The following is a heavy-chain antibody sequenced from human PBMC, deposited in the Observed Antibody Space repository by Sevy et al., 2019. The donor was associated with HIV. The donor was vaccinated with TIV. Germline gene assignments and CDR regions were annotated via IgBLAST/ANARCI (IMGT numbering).Heavy chain of an antibody. D-gene: IGHD2-8*01. CDR3: ASRVVSGYCTNGVCYTDYFDY. CDR1: GGSISSSSYY. CDR2: IYYSGST. V-gene: IGHV4-39*01. Sequence: SETLSLTCTVSGGSISSSSYYWGWIRQPPGKGLEWIGSIYYSGSTYYNPSLKSRVTISVDTSKNQFSLKLSSVTAADTAVYYCASRVVSGYCTNGVCYTDYFDYWGQGTLVTVSS. J-gene: IGHJ4*02.